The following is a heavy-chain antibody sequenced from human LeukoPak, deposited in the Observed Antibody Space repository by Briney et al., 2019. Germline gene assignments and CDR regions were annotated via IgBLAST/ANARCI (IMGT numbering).Heavy chain of an antibody. J-gene: IGHJ5*02. CDR1: GFTFSSYA. Sequence: GRSLRLSCAASGFTFSSYAMHWVRQAPGKGLEWVAVISYDGSNKYYADSVKGRFTISRDNSKNTLYLQMNSLRAEDTAVYYCARDPVPAAMIHWFAPWGQGPLVTVSS. V-gene: IGHV3-30-3*01. CDR2: ISYDGSNK. CDR3: ARDPVPAAMIHWFAP. D-gene: IGHD2-2*01.